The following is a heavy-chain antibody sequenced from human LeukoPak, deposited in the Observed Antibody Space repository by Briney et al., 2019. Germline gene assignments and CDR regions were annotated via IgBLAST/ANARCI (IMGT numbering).Heavy chain of an antibody. CDR1: KFTFSDYG. Sequence: PGGSLRLSCAASKFTFSDYGMNWVRQAPGKGLEWVSYISSSSSTIYYGDSVKGRFTLSRDNAETSLYLQMNGLRAEDTAVYYCARDLGSSGWYYAFDIWGQGTMVTVSS. D-gene: IGHD6-19*01. CDR3: ARDLGSSGWYYAFDI. J-gene: IGHJ3*02. V-gene: IGHV3-48*01. CDR2: ISSSSSTI.